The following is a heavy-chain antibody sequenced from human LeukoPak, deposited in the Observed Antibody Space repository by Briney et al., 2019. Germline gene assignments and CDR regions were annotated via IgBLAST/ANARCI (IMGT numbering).Heavy chain of an antibody. Sequence: MSSETLSLTCTVSGGSISSSSYYWGWIRQPPGKGLEWIGSIYYSGSTYYNPSLKSRVTISVDTSKNQFSLKLSSVTAADTAVYYCAGSPAAGPYFDYWGQGTLVTVSS. V-gene: IGHV4-39*07. CDR3: AGSPAAGPYFDY. D-gene: IGHD6-13*01. J-gene: IGHJ4*02. CDR1: GGSISSSSYY. CDR2: IYYSGST.